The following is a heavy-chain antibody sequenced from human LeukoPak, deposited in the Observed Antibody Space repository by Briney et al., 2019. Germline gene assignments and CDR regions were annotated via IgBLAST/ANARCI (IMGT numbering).Heavy chain of an antibody. V-gene: IGHV1-8*02. D-gene: IGHD3-10*01. CDR1: GYTFTGYY. CDR3: ARGPLSKWFRELFAVSANWFDP. Sequence: GASVKVSCKASGYTFTGYYMHWVRQAPGQGLEWMGWMNPNSGNTGYAQKFQGRVTMTRNTSISTAYMELSSLRSEDTAVYYCARGPLSKWFRELFAVSANWFDPWGQGTLVTVSS. CDR2: MNPNSGNT. J-gene: IGHJ5*02.